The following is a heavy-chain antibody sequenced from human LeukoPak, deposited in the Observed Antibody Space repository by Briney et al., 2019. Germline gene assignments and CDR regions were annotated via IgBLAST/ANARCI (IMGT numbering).Heavy chain of an antibody. CDR1: GASISTYD. V-gene: IGHV4-59*12. Sequence: PSQTLSPTRTVAGASISTYDGSWIRHPPGKGLEWVGYIYYSGSTNYHPSLKSRVTISVDTSKHHFSLKLSSVAAADTAVYYCARGRLVVPAAMRIRLSYFDYWGQGTLVTVSS. CDR2: IYYSGST. CDR3: ARGRLVVPAAMRIRLSYFDY. D-gene: IGHD2-2*01. J-gene: IGHJ4*02.